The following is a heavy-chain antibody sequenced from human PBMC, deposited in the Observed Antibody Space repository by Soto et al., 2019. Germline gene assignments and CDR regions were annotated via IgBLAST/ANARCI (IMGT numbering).Heavy chain of an antibody. V-gene: IGHV4-59*01. J-gene: IGHJ6*02. CDR2: IYYSGST. D-gene: IGHD3-3*01. CDR1: GASINTYY. Sequence: PSETLSLTCNVSGASINTYYWSWIRQPPGKGLEWIGYIYYSGSTNYNPSLKSRVTISVDTSKNQFSLKLSSVTAADTAVYYCARAEPYYDFWSGYSTPYYYGMDVWGQGTTVTVSS. CDR3: ARAEPYYDFWSGYSTPYYYGMDV.